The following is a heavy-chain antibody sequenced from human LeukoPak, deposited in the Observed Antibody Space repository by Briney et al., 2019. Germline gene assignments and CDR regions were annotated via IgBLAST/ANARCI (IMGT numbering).Heavy chain of an antibody. CDR2: INPNSGGT. V-gene: IGHV1-2*02. CDR3: ARFTSASDI. J-gene: IGHJ3*02. Sequence: ASVKVSCKASGYTVTSYAMHWVRQAPGQRLEWMGWINPNSGGTNYAQKFQGRVTMTRDTSTSTAYMELRSLRSDDTAVYYCARFTSASDIWGQGTMVTVSS. CDR1: GYTVTSYA.